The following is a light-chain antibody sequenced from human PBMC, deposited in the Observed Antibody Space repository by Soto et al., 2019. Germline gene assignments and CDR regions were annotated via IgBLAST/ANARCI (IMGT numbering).Light chain of an antibody. CDR3: QQTYGAPRT. CDR2: TAS. CDR1: RGIITY. Sequence: DIQMTQSPSSLYVSVGGRVTLTCRASRGIITYLNWYRQKPGEAPKLLIYTASTLHTGVPSRFSGGGSGTDLTLTISGLQQEDFATYCCQQTYGAPRTFGQGTKVEIK. V-gene: IGKV1-39*01. J-gene: IGKJ1*01.